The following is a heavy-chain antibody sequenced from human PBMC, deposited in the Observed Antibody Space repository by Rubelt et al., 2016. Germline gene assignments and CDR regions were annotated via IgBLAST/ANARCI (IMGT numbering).Heavy chain of an antibody. D-gene: IGHD5-24*01. CDR1: GGSISSSSYY. CDR2: IYYSGST. CDR3: ARPTRGPRERFDP. Sequence: QLQLQESGPGLVKPSETLSLTCTVSGGSISSSSYYWGWIRQPPGKGLEWIGSIYYSGSTYYNPSLKSRVTISVDTSKNQFSLKVSSVTAADTAVYYCARPTRGPRERFDPWGQGTLVTVSS. V-gene: IGHV4-39*07. J-gene: IGHJ5*02.